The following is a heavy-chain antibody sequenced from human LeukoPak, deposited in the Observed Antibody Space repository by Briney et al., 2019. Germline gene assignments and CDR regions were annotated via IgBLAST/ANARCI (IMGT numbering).Heavy chain of an antibody. CDR1: GFTFRDYY. CDR2: INDNGGRT. V-gene: IGHV3-64D*09. CDR3: VKDVGGSYAFDY. J-gene: IGHJ4*02. Sequence: GGSLRLSCVASGFTFRDYYMSWIRRAPGKGLEYVSGINDNGGRTHYGDSVKGRFSISRDNSKNTLHLQMSTLRAEDTALYYCVKDVGGSYAFDYWGQGILVTVAS. D-gene: IGHD1-26*01.